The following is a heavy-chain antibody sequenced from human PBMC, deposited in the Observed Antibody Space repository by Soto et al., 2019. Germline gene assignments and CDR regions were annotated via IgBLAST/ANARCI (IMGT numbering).Heavy chain of an antibody. V-gene: IGHV3-23*01. Sequence: VGSLRLSCAASGFTISNYAMYWVRQAPGKGLEWVSAISDSGDTTHYADSVKGRFTISRDTSKNTLYLQMNTLRAEDTAVYYCAKDKPGTTSFDYWGQGTPVTVSS. J-gene: IGHJ4*02. CDR3: AKDKPGTTSFDY. CDR1: GFTISNYA. CDR2: ISDSGDTT. D-gene: IGHD1-1*01.